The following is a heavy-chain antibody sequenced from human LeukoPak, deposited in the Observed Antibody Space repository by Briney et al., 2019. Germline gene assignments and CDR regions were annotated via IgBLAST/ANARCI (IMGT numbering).Heavy chain of an antibody. J-gene: IGHJ4*02. V-gene: IGHV4-59*01. CDR3: ARNGQQLVKVDY. D-gene: IGHD6-13*01. CDR1: GGSISSYY. Sequence: SETLSLTCTVSGGSISSYYWSWIRQSPGKGLEWIGYIYYSGGTNYNPSLKSRVTISVDTSKNQFSLKLSSVTAADTAVYYCARNGQQLVKVDYWGQGTLVTVSS. CDR2: IYYSGGT.